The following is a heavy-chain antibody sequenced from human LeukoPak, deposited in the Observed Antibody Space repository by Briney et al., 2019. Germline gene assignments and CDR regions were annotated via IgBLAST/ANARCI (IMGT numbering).Heavy chain of an antibody. CDR3: ARAIVVVPAAILSYYYYGMDV. V-gene: IGHV1-8*01. CDR2: MNPNSGNT. J-gene: IGHJ6*02. CDR1: GYTFTSYD. D-gene: IGHD2-2*02. Sequence: GASVKVSCKASGYTFTSYDINWVRQATGQGLEWMGWMNPNSGNTGYAQKFQGRVTMTRNTSISTAYMELSSLRSEDTAVYYCARAIVVVPAAILSYYYYGMDVWGQGTTVTVSS.